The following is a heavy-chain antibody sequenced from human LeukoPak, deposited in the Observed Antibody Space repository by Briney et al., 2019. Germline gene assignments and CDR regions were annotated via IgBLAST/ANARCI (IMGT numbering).Heavy chain of an antibody. D-gene: IGHD6-19*01. CDR3: ARRDSSAWYPGSFDY. CDR2: IYFTGST. CDR1: GGSISSGGYY. J-gene: IGHJ4*02. V-gene: IGHV4-39*01. Sequence: TPSETLSLTCTVSGGSISSGGYYWSWIRQHPGKGLEWIGSIYFTGSTYYNPSLKSRVTMSVDTSKNQFSLRLNSMTAADTAMYYCARRDSSAWYPGSFDYWGQGTLVTVSS.